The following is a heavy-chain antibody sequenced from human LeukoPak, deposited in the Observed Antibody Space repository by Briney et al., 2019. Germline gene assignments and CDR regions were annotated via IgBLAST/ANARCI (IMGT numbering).Heavy chain of an antibody. CDR2: IYYSGST. CDR3: ARVSFWRGYYPYYFDY. V-gene: IGHV4-39*01. D-gene: IGHD3-3*01. CDR1: GGSISSSSYY. Sequence: SETLSLTCTVSGGSISSSSYYWGWIRQPPGKGLEWIGSIYYSGSTYYNPSLKSRVTISVGTSKNQFSLKLSSVTAADTAVYYCARVSFWRGYYPYYFDYWGQGTLVTVSS. J-gene: IGHJ4*02.